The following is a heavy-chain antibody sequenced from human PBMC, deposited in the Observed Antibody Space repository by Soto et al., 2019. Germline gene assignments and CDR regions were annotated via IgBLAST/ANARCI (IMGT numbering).Heavy chain of an antibody. D-gene: IGHD2-15*01. Sequence: QVQLVQSGAEVKKPGASVKVSCKASGYTFTSYGISWVRQAPGQGLEWMGWISAYNGNTNYAQKLQGRVTMTTDTSTSTAYMELRSLRSDDTAVYSCAGDDRYATRNYGMDVWGQGTTVTVAS. CDR1: GYTFTSYG. CDR3: AGDDRYATRNYGMDV. V-gene: IGHV1-18*01. J-gene: IGHJ6*02. CDR2: ISAYNGNT.